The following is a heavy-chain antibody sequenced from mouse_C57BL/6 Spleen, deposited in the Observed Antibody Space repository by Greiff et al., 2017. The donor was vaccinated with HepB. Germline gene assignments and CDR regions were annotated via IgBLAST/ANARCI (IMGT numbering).Heavy chain of an antibody. J-gene: IGHJ2*01. V-gene: IGHV1-18*01. CDR1: GYTFTDYN. CDR2: INPNNGGT. D-gene: IGHD4-1*01. CDR3: ARRLGRDFDY. Sequence: EVQLQQSGPELVKPGASVKIPCKASGYTFTDYNMDWVKQSHGKNLEWIGDINPNNGGTIYNQKFKGKATLTVDKSYSTAYMEFRSLTSEDTAVYYCARRLGRDFDYWGQGTTLTVSA.